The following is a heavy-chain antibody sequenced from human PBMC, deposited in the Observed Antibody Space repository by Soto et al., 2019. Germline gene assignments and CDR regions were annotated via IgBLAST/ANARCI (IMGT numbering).Heavy chain of an antibody. CDR2: IYWDDDK. CDR1: GFSLSTSGVG. Sequence: QITLKESGPTLVKPTQTLTLTCTFSGFSLSTSGVGVGWIRQPPGKALEWLALIYWDDDKRYSPSLKRRLTITKDTSKNQVVLTRTNMDPVDTATYYCAHRAYCSNTNCLGRGHFDYWGQGTLVTVSS. D-gene: IGHD2-2*01. J-gene: IGHJ4*02. CDR3: AHRAYCSNTNCLGRGHFDY. V-gene: IGHV2-5*02.